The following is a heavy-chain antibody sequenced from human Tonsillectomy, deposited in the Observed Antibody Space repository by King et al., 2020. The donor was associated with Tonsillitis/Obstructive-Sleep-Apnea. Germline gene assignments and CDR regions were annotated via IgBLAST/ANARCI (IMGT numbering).Heavy chain of an antibody. J-gene: IGHJ4*02. CDR1: GFTVSSNY. Sequence: VQLVESGGGLIQPGGSLRLSCAASGFTVSSNYMSCVRQAPGKGLEWVSVIYSGGSTYYADSVKGRFTISSDNSKNTLYLHMNRLRAEDTAGYYCARASIAAAGYYFDYWGQGTLVTVSS. CDR2: IYSGGST. CDR3: ARASIAAAGYYFDY. D-gene: IGHD6-13*01. V-gene: IGHV3-53*01.